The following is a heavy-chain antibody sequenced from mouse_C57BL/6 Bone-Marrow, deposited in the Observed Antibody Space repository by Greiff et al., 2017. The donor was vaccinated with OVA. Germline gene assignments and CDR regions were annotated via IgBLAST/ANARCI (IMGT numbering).Heavy chain of an antibody. CDR1: GYTFTSYW. D-gene: IGHD1-1*01. V-gene: IGHV1-74*01. Sequence: QVQLQQPGAELVKPGASVKVSCKASGYTFTSYWMHWVKQRPGQGLEWIGRIHPSDSDTNYNQKFKGKATLTVGKSSSTAYMQLISLTSEDSAVYYCAICLHYDGSSRYYLDYWGQGTTLTVSS. CDR3: AICLHYDGSSRYYLDY. J-gene: IGHJ2*01. CDR2: IHPSDSDT.